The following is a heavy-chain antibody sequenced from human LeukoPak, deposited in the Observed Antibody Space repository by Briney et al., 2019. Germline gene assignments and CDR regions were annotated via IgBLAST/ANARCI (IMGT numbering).Heavy chain of an antibody. Sequence: AGGSLRLSCAASGFTFDDYTMHWVRQAPGKGLGWVSLISWDGGSTYYADSVKGRFTISRDNAKNSLYLQMNSLRAEDTAVYYCAELGITMIGGVWGKGTTVTISS. CDR1: GFTFDDYT. CDR2: ISWDGGST. D-gene: IGHD3-10*02. V-gene: IGHV3-43*01. J-gene: IGHJ6*04. CDR3: AELGITMIGGV.